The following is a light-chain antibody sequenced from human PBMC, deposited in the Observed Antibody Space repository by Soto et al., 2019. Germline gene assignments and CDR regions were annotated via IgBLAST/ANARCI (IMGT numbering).Light chain of an antibody. CDR1: SSDVGSYNL. Sequence: QSALTQPASVSGSPGQSITISCTGTSSDVGSYNLVSWYQQLPGKAPKLMIYEGSKRPSGVSNRFSGSKSGNTASLTISGLQAEDEADYYCCSYAGSSTFYVFGPGTKLTVL. J-gene: IGLJ1*01. CDR2: EGS. V-gene: IGLV2-23*01. CDR3: CSYAGSSTFYV.